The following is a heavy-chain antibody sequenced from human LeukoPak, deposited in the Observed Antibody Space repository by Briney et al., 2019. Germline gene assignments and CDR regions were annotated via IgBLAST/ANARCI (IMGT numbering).Heavy chain of an antibody. Sequence: GGSLRLTCAASGFTFSSYGMHWVRQAPGKGLEWVALIQYDGSNKYYPDSVKGRFTISRDNSENTLYLQMNSLRAEDTAVYYCAKGTIRYCSSTGCYIDYWGQGTLVTVSS. V-gene: IGHV3-30*02. D-gene: IGHD2-2*01. CDR2: IQYDGSNK. CDR1: GFTFSSYG. J-gene: IGHJ4*02. CDR3: AKGTIRYCSSTGCYIDY.